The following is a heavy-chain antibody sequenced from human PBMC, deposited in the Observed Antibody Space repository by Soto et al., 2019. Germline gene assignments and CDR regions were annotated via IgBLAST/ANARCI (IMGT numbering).Heavy chain of an antibody. V-gene: IGHV2-26*01. CDR1: GFSLSNPIMG. Sequence: QVTLKESGPVLVKPTETLTLTCTVSGFSLSNPIMGVSWLRQPPGKALEWLAHIFSNDEKSYSTSLKSRLTLSKDTAKSQVVLTMTNMDPVDTATYYCARDTGYNRGWYPNWFDPWLQGTLVTVSS. CDR2: IFSNDEK. CDR3: ARDTGYNRGWYPNWFDP. J-gene: IGHJ5*02. D-gene: IGHD6-19*01.